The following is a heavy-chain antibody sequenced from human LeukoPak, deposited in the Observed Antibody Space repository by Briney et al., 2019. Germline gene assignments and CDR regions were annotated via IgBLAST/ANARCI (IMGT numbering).Heavy chain of an antibody. CDR3: ARAYTYGGFDY. Sequence: GGSLRLSCAASGFTFSSYWMHWVRQPPGKGLVWVSRTNSDGSSTFYADSVKGRFTISRDNSKNTLYLQMNSLRAEDTAVYYCARAYTYGGFDYWGQGTLVTVSS. CDR2: TNSDGSST. J-gene: IGHJ4*02. V-gene: IGHV3-74*01. D-gene: IGHD4-23*01. CDR1: GFTFSSYW.